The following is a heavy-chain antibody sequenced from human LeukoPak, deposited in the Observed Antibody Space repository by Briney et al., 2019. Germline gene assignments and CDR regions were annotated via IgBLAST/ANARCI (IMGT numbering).Heavy chain of an antibody. J-gene: IGHJ4*02. D-gene: IGHD1-26*01. CDR2: IYSGGST. Sequence: GGSLRFSCAASGFTVSSNYMSWVRQAPGKELEWVSVIYSGGSTYYADSVKGRFTISRDNSKNTLYLQMNSLRAEDTAVYYCTREGSGYYFDYWGQGTLVTVSS. V-gene: IGHV3-53*01. CDR3: TREGSGYYFDY. CDR1: GFTVSSNY.